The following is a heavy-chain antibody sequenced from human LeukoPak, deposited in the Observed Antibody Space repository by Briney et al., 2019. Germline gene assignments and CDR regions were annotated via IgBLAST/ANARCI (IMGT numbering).Heavy chain of an antibody. Sequence: GGSLRLSCAASGFTFSSYGMHWVRQAPGKGLEWVAVISYDGSNKYYADSVKGRFTISRDNSKNTLYLQMNGLRAEDTAVYYCATTMVQGVIIYPFDYWGQGTLVTVSS. CDR1: GFTFSSYG. J-gene: IGHJ4*02. CDR2: ISYDGSNK. CDR3: ATTMVQGVIIYPFDY. D-gene: IGHD3-10*01. V-gene: IGHV3-30*03.